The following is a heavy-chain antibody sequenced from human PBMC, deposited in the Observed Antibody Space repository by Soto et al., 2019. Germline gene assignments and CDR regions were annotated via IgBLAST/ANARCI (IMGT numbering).Heavy chain of an antibody. Sequence: GGSLRLSCAASGFTFSSYWMHWVRQAPGKGLVWVSRINSDGSSTSYADSVKGRFTISRDNAKKTLYLQMNSLGAEDTAVYYCARGGIAAAVSYYYYGMDVWGQGTTVTVSS. V-gene: IGHV3-74*01. J-gene: IGHJ6*02. D-gene: IGHD6-13*01. CDR1: GFTFSSYW. CDR3: ARGGIAAAVSYYYYGMDV. CDR2: INSDGSST.